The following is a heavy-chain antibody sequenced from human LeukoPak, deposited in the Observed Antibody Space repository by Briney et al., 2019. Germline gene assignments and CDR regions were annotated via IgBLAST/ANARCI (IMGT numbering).Heavy chain of an antibody. D-gene: IGHD2-21*01. V-gene: IGHV3-48*02. CDR2: ISNDRSSV. J-gene: IGHJ4*02. CDR1: GFTFSDYS. Sequence: PGGSLRLSCATSGFTFSDYSMNWVRQAPGKGPEWISYISNDRSSVADSVKGRFTISRDNAENSLFLQMNSLRDEDTAVYYCARDTDWAFYYWGQGILVTVSS. CDR3: ARDTDWAFYY.